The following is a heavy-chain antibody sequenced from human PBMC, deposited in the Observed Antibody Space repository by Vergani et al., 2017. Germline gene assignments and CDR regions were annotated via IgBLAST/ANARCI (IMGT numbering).Heavy chain of an antibody. CDR1: GGSISSYY. CDR2: IYYSGGT. Sequence: QVQLQESGPGLVKPSETLSLTCTVSGGSISSYYWSWIRQPPGKGLEWIGYIYYSGGTNYNPSLKSRVTISVDTSKNQFSLKLSSVTAADTAVYYCARAGGPYYDFWSGPHFDHWGQGTLVTVSS. V-gene: IGHV4-59*01. J-gene: IGHJ4*02. D-gene: IGHD3-3*01. CDR3: ARAGGPYYDFWSGPHFDH.